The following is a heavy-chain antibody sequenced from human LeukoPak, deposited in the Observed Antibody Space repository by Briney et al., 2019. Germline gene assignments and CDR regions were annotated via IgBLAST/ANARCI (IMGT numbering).Heavy chain of an antibody. CDR2: INPKSRNT. CDR1: GDTFNSYD. V-gene: IGHV1-8*03. Sequence: ASVKVSCKASGDTFNSYDINWVRQAPGLGLEWMGWINPKSRNTGYVEQFQGRVTITGDASISTAYMELRSLTSNDTAVYYCAGGRLWNFNDGFDIWGQGTMVTVSS. CDR3: AGGRLWNFNDGFDI. D-gene: IGHD2-21*01. J-gene: IGHJ3*02.